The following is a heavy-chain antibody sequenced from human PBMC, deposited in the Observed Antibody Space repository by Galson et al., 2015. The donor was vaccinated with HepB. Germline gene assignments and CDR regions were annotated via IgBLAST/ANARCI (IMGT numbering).Heavy chain of an antibody. Sequence: SETLSLTCTISGGSISTYHWSWIRQPPGKGLEWIAYIYHTGDAKYNPSLKSRVSIPVDTSRNQFSLMVSSVTAADTAVYYCARTRDSGTQDCWGQGTLVTVSS. CDR1: GGSISTYH. V-gene: IGHV4-59*12. D-gene: IGHD3-10*01. CDR3: ARTRDSGTQDC. J-gene: IGHJ4*02. CDR2: IYHTGDA.